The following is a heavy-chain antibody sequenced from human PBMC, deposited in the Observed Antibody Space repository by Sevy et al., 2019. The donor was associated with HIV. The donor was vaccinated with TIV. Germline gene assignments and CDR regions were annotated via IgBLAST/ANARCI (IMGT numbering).Heavy chain of an antibody. D-gene: IGHD3-3*01. CDR1: GYTFTGYY. CDR2: INPNSGGT. V-gene: IGHV1-2*02. J-gene: IGHJ4*02. Sequence: ASVKVSCKASGYTFTGYYMHWVRQAPGQGLEWMGWINPNSGGTNYAQKFQGRVTMTRDTSISTAYMELSRLRSDDTAVYYCARDSSGIFGVVIDLFDYWGQGTLVTVSS. CDR3: ARDSSGIFGVVIDLFDY.